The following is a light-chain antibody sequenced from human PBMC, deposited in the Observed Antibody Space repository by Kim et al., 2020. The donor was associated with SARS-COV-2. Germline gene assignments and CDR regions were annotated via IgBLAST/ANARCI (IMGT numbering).Light chain of an antibody. CDR3: QTWGTGIWV. V-gene: IGLV4-69*01. CDR2: VNSDGSH. CDR1: SGYSNNA. J-gene: IGLJ3*02. Sequence: QPVLTQSPSASASLGASVKLTCTLSSGYSNNAISWHQQQPGKGPRHLMKVNSDGSHSKGDGIPDRFSGSSSGAERYLTVSSLQSEDEADYYCQTWGTGIWVFGGGTQLTVL.